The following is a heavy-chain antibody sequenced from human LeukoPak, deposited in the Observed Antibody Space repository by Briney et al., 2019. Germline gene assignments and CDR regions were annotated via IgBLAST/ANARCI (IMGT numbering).Heavy chain of an antibody. Sequence: GASVKVSCKASGGTFSSYAISWVRQAPGQGLEWMGGIIPIFGTANYAQKFQGRVTITADESTSTAYMELSSLRSEDTAVYYCARGEVATGPDYYYYYGMDVWGQGTTVTVSS. CDR3: ARGEVATGPDYYYYYGMDV. D-gene: IGHD5-24*01. V-gene: IGHV1-69*13. CDR2: IIPIFGTA. J-gene: IGHJ6*02. CDR1: GGTFSSYA.